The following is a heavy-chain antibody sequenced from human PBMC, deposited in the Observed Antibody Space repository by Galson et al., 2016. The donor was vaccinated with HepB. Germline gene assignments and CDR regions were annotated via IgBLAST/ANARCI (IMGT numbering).Heavy chain of an antibody. V-gene: IGHV3-21*01. Sequence: SLRLSCAASGFTFRSSSMHWVRQAPGKGLEWVSFIDSSVIYIHYAESVKGRFTISRDNAKNSLYLQMRSLRAEDTAVYYCARGVKSYDSSGYYGMDVWGQGTTVTVSS. CDR2: IDSSVIYI. CDR1: GFTFRSSS. J-gene: IGHJ6*02. D-gene: IGHD3-22*01. CDR3: ARGVKSYDSSGYYGMDV.